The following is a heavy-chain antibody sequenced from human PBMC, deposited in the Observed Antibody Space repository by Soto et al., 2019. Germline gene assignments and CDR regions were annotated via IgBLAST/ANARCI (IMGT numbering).Heavy chain of an antibody. V-gene: IGHV1-69*06. Sequence: ASVKVSCKASGCTFSSYAISWVRQAPGQGLEWMGGIIPIFGTANYAQKFQGRVTITADKSTSTAYMELSSLRSEDTAVYYCAIDGGIPSNYGFEYWGQGTLVIVSS. J-gene: IGHJ4*02. CDR2: IIPIFGTA. CDR3: AIDGGIPSNYGFEY. CDR1: GCTFSSYA. D-gene: IGHD3-16*01.